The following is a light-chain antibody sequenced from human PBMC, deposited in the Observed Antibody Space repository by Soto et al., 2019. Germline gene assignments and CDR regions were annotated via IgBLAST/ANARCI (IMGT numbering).Light chain of an antibody. V-gene: IGLV2-14*01. J-gene: IGLJ2*01. CDR3: SSFTSSDTQV. CDR1: SSDVGGYDF. Sequence: QSSLTQPASVSGSPGQSITISCTGTSSDVGGYDFVSWYQQHPGKAPKLMIYDVSNRPSGVSNRFSGSKSGNTASLTISGLQAEDEADYYCSSFTSSDTQVFGGGTQVTVL. CDR2: DVS.